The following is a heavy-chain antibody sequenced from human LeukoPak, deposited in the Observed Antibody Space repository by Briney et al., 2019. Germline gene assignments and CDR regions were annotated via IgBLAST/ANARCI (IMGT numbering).Heavy chain of an antibody. Sequence: GGSLRLSCAASGFTFSTCAMSWVRQAPGKGLEWVSGISGTTSGTYYADSVKGRFTISRDNSKNTLFLQVNSLTAEDTAIYYCTRFLSGCSYFDYWGQGTLVTVSS. D-gene: IGHD6-19*01. CDR3: TRFLSGCSYFDY. CDR2: ISGTTSGT. CDR1: GFTFSTCA. J-gene: IGHJ4*02. V-gene: IGHV3-23*01.